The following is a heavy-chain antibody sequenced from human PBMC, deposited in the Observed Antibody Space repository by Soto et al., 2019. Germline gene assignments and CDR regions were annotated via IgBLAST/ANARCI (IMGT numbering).Heavy chain of an antibody. CDR1: GFTFNTYP. J-gene: IGHJ4*02. D-gene: IGHD3-10*01. CDR2: ISTSGGST. CDR3: ANLMSVDGAGRAIDGVDY. Sequence: EVQLLDSGGGLVRPGGSLRLSCAASGFTFNTYPMSWVRQAPGKGLEWVSAISTSGGSTYYADSVKGRFTISRDNSKNTVLLQMNSLRAKDTAVYYCANLMSVDGAGRAIDGVDYRGQGTLVTVSS. V-gene: IGHV3-23*01.